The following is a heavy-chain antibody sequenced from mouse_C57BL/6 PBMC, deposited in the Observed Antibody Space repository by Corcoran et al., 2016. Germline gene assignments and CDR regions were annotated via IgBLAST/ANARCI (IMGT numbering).Heavy chain of an antibody. CDR3: ARACSYYFDD. V-gene: IGHV1-26*01. CDR2: INPNNGGT. Sequence: EVQLQQSGPELVKPGASVKISCKASGYTFTDYYMNWVKQSHGKSLEWIGDINPNNGGTSYNQKFKGKATLTVDKSSSTAYMELRSLTSEDSAVYDCARACSYYFDDWGQGTTLTVSS. J-gene: IGHJ2*01. CDR1: GYTFTDYY.